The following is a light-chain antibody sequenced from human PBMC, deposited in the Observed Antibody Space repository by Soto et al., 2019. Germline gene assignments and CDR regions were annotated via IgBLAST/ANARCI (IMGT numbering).Light chain of an antibody. CDR2: DAS. J-gene: IGKJ1*01. Sequence: DIEMSQSPSSLSASVGDRVTITCRASQSLNRWLAWYKQKPGKAPKLLIYDASSLESGVPSRFSGSGSETEFTLTIRSLLPDDFATYYCQQYNRYWTFGQGTKVDIK. V-gene: IGKV1-5*01. CDR1: QSLNRW. CDR3: QQYNRYWT.